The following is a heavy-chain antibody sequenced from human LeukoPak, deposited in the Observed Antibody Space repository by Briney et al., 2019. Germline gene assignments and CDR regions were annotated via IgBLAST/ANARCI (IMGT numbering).Heavy chain of an antibody. CDR3: ITDDSNSGSLGLDY. V-gene: IGHV3-21*03. D-gene: IGHD1-26*01. J-gene: IGHJ4*02. CDR2: ISGSSNYI. CDR1: GFTFSTYS. Sequence: PGGSLRLSCAASGFTFSTYSMNWVRQAPGKGLEWVASISGSSNYIYYADSVKGRFTISRDNAKNSLYLQMNSLKTEDTAVYYCITDDSNSGSLGLDYWGQGTLVTVSS.